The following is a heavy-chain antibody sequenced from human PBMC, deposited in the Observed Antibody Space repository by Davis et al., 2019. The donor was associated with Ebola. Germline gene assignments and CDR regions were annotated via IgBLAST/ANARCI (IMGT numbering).Heavy chain of an antibody. CDR3: ARVKNYYDSSGYYSESFDY. J-gene: IGHJ4*02. D-gene: IGHD3-22*01. CDR2: INHSGST. Sequence: SETLSLTWTVSGGSISSYYWSWIRQPPGKGLEWIGEINHSGSTNYNPSLKSRVTISVDTSKNQFSLKLSSVTAADTAVYYCARVKNYYDSSGYYSESFDYWGQGTLVTVSS. V-gene: IGHV4-34*01. CDR1: GGSISSYY.